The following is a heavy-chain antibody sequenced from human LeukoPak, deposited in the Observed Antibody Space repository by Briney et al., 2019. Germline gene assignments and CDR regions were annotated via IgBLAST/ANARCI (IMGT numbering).Heavy chain of an antibody. CDR1: GFTFSSYG. V-gene: IGHV3-30*18. CDR3: AKGMRSGGATPSDF. CDR2: ISYDGSNT. Sequence: PGRSLRLSSAASGFTFSSYGMHWVRQAPGKGLEWVAVISYDGSNTYYADSVKGRFTISRDNSKNTLYMQMNSLRAEDTAVYYCAKGMRSGGATPSDFWGQGTLVTVSS. J-gene: IGHJ4*02. D-gene: IGHD1-26*01.